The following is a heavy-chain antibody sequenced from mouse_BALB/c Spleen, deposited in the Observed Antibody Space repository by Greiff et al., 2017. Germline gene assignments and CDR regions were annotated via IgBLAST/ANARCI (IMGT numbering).Heavy chain of an antibody. Sequence: VKLMESGPGLVAPSQSLSITCTVSGFSLSRYSVHWVRQPPGKGLEWLGMIWGGGSTDYNSALKSRLSISKDNSKSQVFLKMNSLQTDDTAMYYCARKGNDYDSLFAYWGQGTLVTVSA. D-gene: IGHD2-4*01. CDR2: IWGGGST. V-gene: IGHV2-6-4*01. CDR1: GFSLSRYS. J-gene: IGHJ3*01. CDR3: ARKGNDYDSLFAY.